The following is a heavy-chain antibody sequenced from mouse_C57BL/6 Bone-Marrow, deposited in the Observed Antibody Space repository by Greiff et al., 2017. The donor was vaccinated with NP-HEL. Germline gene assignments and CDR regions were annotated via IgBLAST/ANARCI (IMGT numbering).Heavy chain of an antibody. J-gene: IGHJ3*01. D-gene: IGHD2-2*01. Sequence: VQLQQSGPELVKPGASVKIPCKASGYTFTDYNMDWVKQSHGKSLEWIGDINPNNGGTIYNQKFKGKATLTVDKSSSTAYMELRSLTSEDTAVYYCARRSTMVTTPFAYWGQGTLVTVSA. CDR1: GYTFTDYN. V-gene: IGHV1-18*01. CDR3: ARRSTMVTTPFAY. CDR2: INPNNGGT.